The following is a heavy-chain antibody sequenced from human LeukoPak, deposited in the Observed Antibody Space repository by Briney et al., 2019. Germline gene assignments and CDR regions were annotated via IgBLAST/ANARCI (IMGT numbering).Heavy chain of an antibody. CDR1: GGSLSSYY. V-gene: IGHV4-59*01. Sequence: PSETLSLTCTGSGGSLSSYYCSWIRQPPGKGLEWIGYIYYSGSTNYNPSLKSRVTISVDTSKNQFSLKLSSVTAADTAVYYCARGGRITMVRGRYFDYWGQGTLVTVSS. CDR2: IYYSGST. D-gene: IGHD3-10*01. CDR3: ARGGRITMVRGRYFDY. J-gene: IGHJ4*02.